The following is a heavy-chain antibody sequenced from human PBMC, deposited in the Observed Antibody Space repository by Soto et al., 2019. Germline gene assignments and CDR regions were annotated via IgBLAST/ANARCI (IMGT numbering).Heavy chain of an antibody. CDR2: IWYDGSLE. CDR1: GFSFSSFG. D-gene: IGHD3-3*01. Sequence: GSLRLSCAASGFSFSSFGMHWVRQAPGKGLEWVAIIWYDGSLEYYADSVKGRFTISRDNSKNTLYLQMNSLRVEDTAVYYCAKPSYDFWSGYYHPFDYWGQGTLVTVSS. J-gene: IGHJ4*02. V-gene: IGHV3-33*03. CDR3: AKPSYDFWSGYYHPFDY.